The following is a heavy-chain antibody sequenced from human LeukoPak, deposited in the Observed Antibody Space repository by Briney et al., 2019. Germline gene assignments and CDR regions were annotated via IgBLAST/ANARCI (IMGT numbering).Heavy chain of an antibody. CDR3: ARHKLRYFDWLLHNDAFDI. V-gene: IGHV4-34*01. D-gene: IGHD3-9*01. CDR2: INHSGST. CDR1: GGSFRGYY. Sequence: SETLSLPCAVYGGSFRGYYWSWIRQPPGKGLEWIGEINHSGSTNYNPSLKSRVTISVDTSKNQFSLKLSSVTAADTAVYYCARHKLRYFDWLLHNDAFDIWGQGTMVTVSS. J-gene: IGHJ3*02.